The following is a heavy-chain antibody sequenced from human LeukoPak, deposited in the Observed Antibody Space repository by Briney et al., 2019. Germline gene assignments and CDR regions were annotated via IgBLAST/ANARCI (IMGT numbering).Heavy chain of an antibody. V-gene: IGHV4-39*01. Sequence: SETLSLTCTVSGGSISRSNYYWGRIRQPPGKGLEWIGSIYYSGRTYYNPSLKSRVTISVDTSKNQFSLKLSSVTAADPAVYYCARHGPSRDIVVVPPAAGWFDPWGQGTLVTVSS. CDR1: GGSISRSNYY. J-gene: IGHJ5*02. CDR3: ARHGPSRDIVVVPPAAGWFDP. CDR2: IYYSGRT. D-gene: IGHD2-2*01.